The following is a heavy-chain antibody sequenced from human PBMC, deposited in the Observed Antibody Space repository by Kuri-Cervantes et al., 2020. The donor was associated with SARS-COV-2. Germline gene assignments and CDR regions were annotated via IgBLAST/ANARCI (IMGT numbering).Heavy chain of an antibody. CDR3: ARDGHSYDYYYHYFYMDV. D-gene: IGHD3-16*01. V-gene: IGHV4-61*09. CDR2: IHTSGST. Sequence: SETLSLTCTVSGDSIGSGSNFWSWIRKPAGKGLEWIGYIHTSGSTNYNPSLMSRVTISLDASKNQFSLKLSSVTATDTAVYYCARDGHSYDYYYHYFYMDVWGKGTTVTVSS. CDR1: GDSIGSGSNF. J-gene: IGHJ6*03.